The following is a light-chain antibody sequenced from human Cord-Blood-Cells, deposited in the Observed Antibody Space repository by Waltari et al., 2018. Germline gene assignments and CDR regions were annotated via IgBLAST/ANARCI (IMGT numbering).Light chain of an antibody. V-gene: IGLV1-40*01. J-gene: IGLJ3*02. CDR3: QSYDSSLSGWV. CDR2: GTS. CDR1: SSNIGAGYD. Sequence: QSVLTQPPSVSGAPGQRVTISCTGSSSNIGAGYDVHWYQQLPGTAPKLLIYGTSNRPSAVPARFSGSKSGTSASLAITGLQAEDEADYYCQSYDSSLSGWVFGGGTKLTVL.